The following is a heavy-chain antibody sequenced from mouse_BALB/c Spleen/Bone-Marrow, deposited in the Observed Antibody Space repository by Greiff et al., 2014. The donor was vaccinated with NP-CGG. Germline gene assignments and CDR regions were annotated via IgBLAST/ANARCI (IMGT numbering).Heavy chain of an antibody. Sequence: EVQRVESGAELVRSGASVKLSCTASGFNIKDYYTHWVKQRPEQGLEWIGWIDPENGDTEYAPKFQGKATMTADTSSNTAYLQLSSLTSEDTAVYYCNARGDYDFDYFDYWGQGTTLTVSS. J-gene: IGHJ2*01. CDR2: IDPENGDT. CDR1: GFNIKDYY. D-gene: IGHD2-4*01. V-gene: IGHV14-4*02. CDR3: NARGDYDFDYFDY.